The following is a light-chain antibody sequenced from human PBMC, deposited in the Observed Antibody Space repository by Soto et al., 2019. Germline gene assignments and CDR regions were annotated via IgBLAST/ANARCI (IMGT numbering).Light chain of an antibody. Sequence: EIVLTQSPATLSLSPGERATLSCRASQSVSKYLGWYQQKPGQAPRLLIHDASNRATGIPDRFSGSGSGTDFTLTISRLEPEDFAVYYCQQYGSSPFTFGPGTKVDIK. CDR1: QSVSKY. J-gene: IGKJ3*01. CDR2: DAS. V-gene: IGKV3-20*01. CDR3: QQYGSSPFT.